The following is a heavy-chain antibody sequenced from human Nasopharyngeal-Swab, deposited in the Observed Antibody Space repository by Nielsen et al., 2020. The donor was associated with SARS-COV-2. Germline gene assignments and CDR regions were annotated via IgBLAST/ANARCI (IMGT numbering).Heavy chain of an antibody. CDR3: AKDEPYYDSSGYNYYYYCYMDV. CDR2: ISGSGGST. V-gene: IGHV3-23*01. D-gene: IGHD3-22*01. J-gene: IGHJ6*03. Sequence: GGSLRLSCAASGLTFSSYAMSWVRQAPGKGLEGVSAISGSGGSTYYADSVKGRFTISRDNSKNTLYLQMNSLRAEDTAVYYCAKDEPYYDSSGYNYYYYCYMDVWGKGTTVTVSS. CDR1: GLTFSSYA.